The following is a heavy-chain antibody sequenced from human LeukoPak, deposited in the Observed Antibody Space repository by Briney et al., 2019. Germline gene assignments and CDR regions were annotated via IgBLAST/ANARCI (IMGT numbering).Heavy chain of an antibody. CDR1: GGTFSSYT. D-gene: IGHD1-26*01. J-gene: IGHJ4*02. CDR2: IIPILGIA. Sequence: ASVKVSCKASGGTFSSYTISWVRQAPGQGLEWMGRIIPILGIANYAQKFQGRVTITADKSTSTACMELSSLRSEDTAVYYCARDRSPKGGSYPLDYWGQGTLVTVSS. CDR3: ARDRSPKGGSYPLDY. V-gene: IGHV1-69*04.